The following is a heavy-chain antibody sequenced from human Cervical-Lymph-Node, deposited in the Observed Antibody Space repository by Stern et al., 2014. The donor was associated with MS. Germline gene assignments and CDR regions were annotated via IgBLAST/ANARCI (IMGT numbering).Heavy chain of an antibody. J-gene: IGHJ4*02. CDR3: ARENIEVIPGALPKDFDS. D-gene: IGHD2-2*01. CDR2: ISSSGSSM. V-gene: IGHV3-11*01. CDR1: GFTLSDYD. Sequence: QVQLVESGGGLVKPGGSLRLTCAASGFTLSDYDMTWIRQAPGKGLEWVGSISSSGSSMYYADSVKGRFTISRDNVQNSLYLQMNTLRAEDTAVYYCARENIEVIPGALPKDFDSWGQGTLVIVSS.